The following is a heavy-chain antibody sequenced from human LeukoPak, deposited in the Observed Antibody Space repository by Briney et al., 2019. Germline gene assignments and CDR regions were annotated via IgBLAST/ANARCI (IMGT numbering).Heavy chain of an antibody. V-gene: IGHV3-30-3*01. Sequence: LPGGSLRLSCAASGFTFSSYAMHWVRQAPGKGLEWVAVISYDGSNKYYADSVKGRFTISRDNSKNTLYLQMNSLRAEDTAVYYCARDRIDYGDYEGDGNWFDPWGQGTLVTVSS. J-gene: IGHJ5*02. CDR3: ARDRIDYGDYEGDGNWFDP. CDR2: ISYDGSNK. CDR1: GFTFSSYA. D-gene: IGHD4-17*01.